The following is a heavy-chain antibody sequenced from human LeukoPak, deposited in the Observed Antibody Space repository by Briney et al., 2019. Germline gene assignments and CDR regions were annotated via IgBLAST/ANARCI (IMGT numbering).Heavy chain of an antibody. J-gene: IGHJ4*02. V-gene: IGHV3-66*01. CDR2: IYSGGTT. CDR3: ARDSGYISDY. CDR1: GFTVSSSY. Sequence: GGSPRLSCAASGFTVSSSYMSWVRQAPGKGLEWVSVIYSGGTTYYADSVKGRFTISRDNSKNTLYLQMNSLRAEDTAVYYCARDSGYISDYWGQGTLVTVSP. D-gene: IGHD5-12*01.